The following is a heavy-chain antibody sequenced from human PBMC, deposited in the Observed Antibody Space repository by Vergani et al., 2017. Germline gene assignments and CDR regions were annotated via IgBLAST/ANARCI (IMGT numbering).Heavy chain of an antibody. J-gene: IGHJ3*02. V-gene: IGHV4-31*03. D-gene: IGHD3-10*01. CDR1: GGSISSGGYY. CDR3: ARDLAGVTLAFDI. CDR2: IYYSGST. Sequence: QVQLQESGPGLVKPSQTLSLTCTVSGGSISSGGYYWSWIRQHPGKGLEWIGYIYYSGSTYYNPSLKSRVTISVDQSKNQFSLKLSSVTAADTAVYYCARDLAGVTLAFDIWGQGTMVTVSS.